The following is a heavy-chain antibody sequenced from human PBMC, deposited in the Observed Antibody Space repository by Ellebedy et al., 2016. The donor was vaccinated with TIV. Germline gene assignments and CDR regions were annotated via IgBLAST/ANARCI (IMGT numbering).Heavy chain of an antibody. CDR3: ARGGYCSSTSCYPFFDY. V-gene: IGHV3-48*02. CDR1: GFTFSSYS. J-gene: IGHJ4*02. D-gene: IGHD2-2*01. Sequence: GGSLRLSXAASGFTFSSYSMNWVRQAPGKGLEWVSYISSSSSTIYYADSVKGRFTISRDNAKNSLYLQMNSLRDEDTAVYYCARGGYCSSTSCYPFFDYWGQGTLVTVSS. CDR2: ISSSSSTI.